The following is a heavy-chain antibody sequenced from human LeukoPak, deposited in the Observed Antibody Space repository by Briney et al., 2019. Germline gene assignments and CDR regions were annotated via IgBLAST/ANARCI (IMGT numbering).Heavy chain of an antibody. J-gene: IGHJ2*01. CDR1: GFTFSSYG. CDR3: AKSFPYYYGSGSLFDL. D-gene: IGHD3-10*01. Sequence: PGRSLRLSCAASGFTFSSYGMHWVRQAPGEGLEWVAVISYDGSNKYYADSVKGRFTISRDNSKNTLYLQMNSLRAEDTAVYYCAKSFPYYYGSGSLFDLWGRGTLVTVSS. CDR2: ISYDGSNK. V-gene: IGHV3-30*18.